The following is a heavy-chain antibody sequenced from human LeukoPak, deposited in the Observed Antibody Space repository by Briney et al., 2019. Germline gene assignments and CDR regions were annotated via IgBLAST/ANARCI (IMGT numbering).Heavy chain of an antibody. CDR3: AKEHSSSWYDY. Sequence: GGSLRLSCAASGFTFSSYGMHWVRQAPGKGLEWVAVIWYDGSNKYYADSVKGRFTISRDNSKNTLYLQMNSLRAEDTAVYYCAKEHSSSWYDYWGQGTLVTVSS. CDR1: GFTFSSYG. CDR2: IWYDGSNK. V-gene: IGHV3-33*06. D-gene: IGHD6-13*01. J-gene: IGHJ4*02.